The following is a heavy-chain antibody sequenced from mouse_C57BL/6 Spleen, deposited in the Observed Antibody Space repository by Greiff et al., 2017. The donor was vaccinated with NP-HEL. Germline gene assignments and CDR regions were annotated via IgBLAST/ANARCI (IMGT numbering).Heavy chain of an antibody. CDR1: GYAFSSSW. J-gene: IGHJ4*01. CDR3: ARSGSSGYVSYAMDY. CDR2: IYPGDGDT. V-gene: IGHV1-82*01. D-gene: IGHD3-2*02. Sequence: QVQLQQSGPELVKPGASVKISCKASGYAFSSSWMNWVKQRPGKGLEWIGRIYPGDGDTNYNGKFKGKATLTADKSSSTAYMQLSSLTSEDSAVYFCARSGSSGYVSYAMDYWGQGTSVTVSS.